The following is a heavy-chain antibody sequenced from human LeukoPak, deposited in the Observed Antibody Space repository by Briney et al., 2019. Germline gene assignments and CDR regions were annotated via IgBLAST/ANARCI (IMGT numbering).Heavy chain of an antibody. D-gene: IGHD1-14*01. V-gene: IGHV3-33*06. J-gene: IGHJ5*02. CDR1: GFTFSNYG. Sequence: GRSLRLSCAASGFTFSNYGTHWVRQAPGKGLEWLAVIWYDGSNTNYADSVKGRFTISRDNSKNTLYMQMNSLRAEDTAVYYCAKGDTTDPFDPWGQGTLVTVSS. CDR3: AKGDTTDPFDP. CDR2: IWYDGSNT.